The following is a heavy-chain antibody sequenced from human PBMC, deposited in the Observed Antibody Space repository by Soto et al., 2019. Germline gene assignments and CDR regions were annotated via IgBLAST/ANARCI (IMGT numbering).Heavy chain of an antibody. CDR2: IKQDGSEK. V-gene: IGHV3-7*01. D-gene: IGHD6-13*01. CDR3: ARQPGYSSSWYGYFDY. Sequence: GGSLRLSCAASGFTFSSYWMSWVRQAPGKGLEWVANIKQDGSEKYYVDSVKGRFTISRDNAKNSLYLQMYSLRAEDTAVYYCARQPGYSSSWYGYFDYWGQGTLVTVSS. CDR1: GFTFSSYW. J-gene: IGHJ4*02.